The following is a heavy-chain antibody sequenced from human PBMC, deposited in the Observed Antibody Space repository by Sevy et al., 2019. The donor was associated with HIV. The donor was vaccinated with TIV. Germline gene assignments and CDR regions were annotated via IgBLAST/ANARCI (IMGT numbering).Heavy chain of an antibody. D-gene: IGHD3-10*01. CDR1: GFTFSSYS. Sequence: GGSLRLSCAASGFTFSSYSMNWVRQAPGKGLEWVSYISSSSSTIYYADSVKGRFTISRENAKNSLYLQMNSLRAEDTAVYYCARDLRSGSYGYDAFDIWGQGTMVTVSS. J-gene: IGHJ3*02. CDR2: ISSSSSTI. CDR3: ARDLRSGSYGYDAFDI. V-gene: IGHV3-48*01.